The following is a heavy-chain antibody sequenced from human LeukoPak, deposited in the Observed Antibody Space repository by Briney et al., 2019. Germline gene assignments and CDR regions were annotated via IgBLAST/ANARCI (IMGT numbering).Heavy chain of an antibody. V-gene: IGHV1-69*06. CDR1: GGTFSSCA. CDR2: IIPIFGTA. Sequence: GASVKVSCKASGGTFSSCAISWVRQAPGQGLEWMGGIIPIFGTANYAQKFQGRVTITADKSTGTAYMGLSSLRSADTAVYYCARNTIFGVDGSFYYYFMDVWGKGTTVTVSS. CDR3: ARNTIFGVDGSFYYYFMDV. J-gene: IGHJ6*03. D-gene: IGHD3-3*01.